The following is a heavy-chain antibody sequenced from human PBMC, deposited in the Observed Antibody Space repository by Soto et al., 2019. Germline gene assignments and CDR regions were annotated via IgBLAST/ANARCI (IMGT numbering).Heavy chain of an antibody. CDR2: IYYSGST. CDR1: GGSISSYY. CDR3: ARSRGWLQLVAFDY. V-gene: IGHV4-59*01. J-gene: IGHJ4*02. Sequence: SETLSLTRPVSGGSISSYYWSWIRQPPGKGLEWIGYIYYSGSTNYNPSLKSRVTISVDTSKNQFSLKLSSVTAADTAVYYCARSRGWLQLVAFDYWGQGTLVPVSS. D-gene: IGHD5-12*01.